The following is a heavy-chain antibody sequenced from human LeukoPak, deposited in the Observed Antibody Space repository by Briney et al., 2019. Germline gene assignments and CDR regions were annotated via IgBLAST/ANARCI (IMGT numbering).Heavy chain of an antibody. CDR1: GFTFSSYW. J-gene: IGHJ6*03. CDR3: AKTGSRGGTFRPSYYYYYMDV. D-gene: IGHD3-9*01. V-gene: IGHV3-7*01. Sequence: GGSLRLSCAASGFTFSSYWMSWVRQAPGKGLEWVANIKQDGSEKYYADSVKGRFTISRDNSKNTLYLQMNSLRPEDTAVYYCAKTGSRGGTFRPSYYYYYMDVWGEGTTVTISS. CDR2: IKQDGSEK.